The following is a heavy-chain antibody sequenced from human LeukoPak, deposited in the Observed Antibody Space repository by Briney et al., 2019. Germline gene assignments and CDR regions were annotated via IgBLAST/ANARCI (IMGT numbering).Heavy chain of an antibody. V-gene: IGHV3-30*04. Sequence: GGSLRLSCAASGFTFNTYPMHWVRQAPGKGLTWVALISYDGTSRYFADSVKGRFTISRDNRKNLLYLQMSSLGAEDTAVYYCARDGSGFYHYYYMDVWGKGTTVTVSS. CDR1: GFTFNTYP. D-gene: IGHD6-25*01. CDR3: ARDGSGFYHYYYMDV. J-gene: IGHJ6*03. CDR2: ISYDGTSR.